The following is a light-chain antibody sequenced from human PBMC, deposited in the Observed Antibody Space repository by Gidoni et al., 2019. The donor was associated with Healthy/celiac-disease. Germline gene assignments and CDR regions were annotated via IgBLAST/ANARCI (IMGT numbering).Light chain of an antibody. CDR1: QSVSSY. Sequence: EIVLTQSPATLSLSPGERATLSCRASQSVSSYLAWYQQKPGQAPRLLIYDASNRATGITARFSGSVSGTDFTLTISSLEPEDFAVYYCQQRSNWPPLVTFGPGTKVDIK. CDR3: QQRSNWPPLVT. CDR2: DAS. V-gene: IGKV3-11*01. J-gene: IGKJ3*01.